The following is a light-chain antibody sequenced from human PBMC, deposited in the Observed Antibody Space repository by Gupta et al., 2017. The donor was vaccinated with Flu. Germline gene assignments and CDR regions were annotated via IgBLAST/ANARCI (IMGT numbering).Light chain of an antibody. Sequence: GDGVTITCQASQDISSSLNWYQQKPGKAPKLLIYDVSNLETGVPSRFSGSGSGTDFTFTISSLQPEDVTTYYCQQYENLPFTFGHGTRVDTK. V-gene: IGKV1-33*01. J-gene: IGKJ3*01. CDR3: QQYENLPFT. CDR2: DVS. CDR1: QDISSS.